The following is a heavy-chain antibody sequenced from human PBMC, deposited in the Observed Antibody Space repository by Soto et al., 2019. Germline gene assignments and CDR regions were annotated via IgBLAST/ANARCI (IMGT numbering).Heavy chain of an antibody. CDR1: GCSISSSTYH. V-gene: IGHV4-39*01. Sequence: SETLSLTCTVSGCSISSSTYHWGWIRQPPGRGLEWIGSIYYSGSTYHNPSLKSRVTISVDTSKNQFSLKLSSVTAADTAVYYCARQYSSAFYFDYWGQGTLVTVSS. CDR3: ARQYSSAFYFDY. J-gene: IGHJ4*02. CDR2: IYYSGST. D-gene: IGHD5-18*01.